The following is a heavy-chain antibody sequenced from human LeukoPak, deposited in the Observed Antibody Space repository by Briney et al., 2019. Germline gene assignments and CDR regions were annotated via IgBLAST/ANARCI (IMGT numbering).Heavy chain of an antibody. CDR1: GGSISTYY. Sequence: SETLSLTCTVSGGSISTYYWTWIRQPPGKGLEWIGYIYYSGSTNYNPSLKSRVTISVDTSKNQLSLKLSSVTAVDTAVYYCARSSSHNWFDPWGQGTLVTVSS. J-gene: IGHJ5*02. V-gene: IGHV4-59*01. D-gene: IGHD6-6*01. CDR2: IYYSGST. CDR3: ARSSSHNWFDP.